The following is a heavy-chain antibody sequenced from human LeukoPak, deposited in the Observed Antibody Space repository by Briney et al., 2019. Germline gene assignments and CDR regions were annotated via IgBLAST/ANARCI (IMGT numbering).Heavy chain of an antibody. D-gene: IGHD4-17*01. CDR1: GFTVSSNS. J-gene: IGHJ4*02. CDR2: IKQDGSEK. CDR3: AREFYGDYE. V-gene: IGHV3-7*01. Sequence: HPGGSLRLSCTVSGFTVSSNSMSWVRQAPGKGLEWVANIKQDGSEKYYVDSVKGRFTISRDNAKNSLYLQMNSLRAEDTAVYYCAREFYGDYEWGQGTLVTVSS.